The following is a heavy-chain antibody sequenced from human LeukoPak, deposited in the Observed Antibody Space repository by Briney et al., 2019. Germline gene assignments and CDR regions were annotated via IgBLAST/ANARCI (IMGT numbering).Heavy chain of an antibody. D-gene: IGHD5-18*01. CDR2: IYSGGST. CDR3: ARDVPGWIQPH. Sequence: GGSLRLSWAASGFTVSSNYMSWVRQAPGKGLEWVSVIYSGGSTYYADSVKGRFTISRDNSKNTLYLQMNSLRAEDTAVYYCARDVPGWIQPHWGQGTLVTVSS. J-gene: IGHJ4*02. CDR1: GFTVSSNY. V-gene: IGHV3-53*01.